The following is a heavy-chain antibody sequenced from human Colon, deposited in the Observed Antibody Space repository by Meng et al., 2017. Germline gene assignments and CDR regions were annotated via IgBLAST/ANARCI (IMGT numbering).Heavy chain of an antibody. CDR3: SSLLTLDY. D-gene: IGHD2-15*01. V-gene: IGHV4-34*02. CDR1: ARPFSGYY. J-gene: IGHJ4*02. CDR2: VNHSGDT. Sequence: QVPLQQWGPGLLKPSETLTLTCAINARPFSGYYGSWIRQAPGKGLEWIGEVNHSGDTHYNPSLKSRVSMSFDTSKKQFSLHLSSVTAADTAVYYCSSLLTLDYWGPGTLVTVSS.